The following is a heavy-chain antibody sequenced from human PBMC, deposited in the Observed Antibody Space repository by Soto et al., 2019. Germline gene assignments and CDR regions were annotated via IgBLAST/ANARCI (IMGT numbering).Heavy chain of an antibody. CDR1: GFTFSSYA. Sequence: EVQLLESGGGLVQPGGSLRLSCAASGFTFSSYAMSWVRQAPGKGLEWVSAISGSGGSTYYADSVKGRFTISRDNSKNTQYLQMSSLSPEETAVYYGAKQWLDFDCWGQGTLVTVSS. D-gene: IGHD6-19*01. V-gene: IGHV3-23*01. J-gene: IGHJ4*02. CDR3: AKQWLDFDC. CDR2: ISGSGGST.